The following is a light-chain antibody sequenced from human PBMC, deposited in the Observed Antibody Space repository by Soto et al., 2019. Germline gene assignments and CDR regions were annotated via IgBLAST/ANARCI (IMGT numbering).Light chain of an antibody. J-gene: IGLJ3*02. Sequence: QSVLTQPASVSGSPGQSITISCTGTSSDVGGYKYVSWYQQHPGKAPKLMIYEVSNRPSGISNRFSGSKSGNTASLTISGFQAEDEANYYCSSYSSSTTPFVFGGGTKLTVL. V-gene: IGLV2-14*01. CDR3: SSYSSSTTPFV. CDR1: SSDVGGYKY. CDR2: EVS.